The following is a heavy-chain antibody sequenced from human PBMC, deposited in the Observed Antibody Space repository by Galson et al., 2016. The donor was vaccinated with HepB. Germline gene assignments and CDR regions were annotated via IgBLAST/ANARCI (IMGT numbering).Heavy chain of an antibody. J-gene: IGHJ6*02. V-gene: IGHV3-21*01. CDR1: GFTFRSYS. CDR3: ARDRDSHGYVVGYGLDV. Sequence: SLRLSCAASGFTFRSYSMNWVRQAPGRGLEWVSSISGSASYLYYADSVKGRFTISRDNAKNSLYLQMNSLRAEDTAVYYCARDRDSHGYVVGYGLDVWGQGTTVTVSS. CDR2: ISGSASYL. D-gene: IGHD5-18*01.